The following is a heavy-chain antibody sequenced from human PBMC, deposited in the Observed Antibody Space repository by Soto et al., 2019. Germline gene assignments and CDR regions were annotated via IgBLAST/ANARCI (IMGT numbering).Heavy chain of an antibody. D-gene: IGHD3-10*01. V-gene: IGHV4-59*01. Sequence: SETLSLTCTVSGGAISSYYWSWIRQPPGKGLEWIGYIYYSGSTNYNPSLKSRVTISVDTSKNQFSLKLSSVTAADTAVYYCARLIRGKYYFDYWGQGTLVTVSS. J-gene: IGHJ4*02. CDR1: GGAISSYY. CDR3: ARLIRGKYYFDY. CDR2: IYYSGST.